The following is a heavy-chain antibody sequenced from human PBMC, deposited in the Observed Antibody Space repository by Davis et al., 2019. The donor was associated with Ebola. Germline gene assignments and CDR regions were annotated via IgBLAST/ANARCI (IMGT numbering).Heavy chain of an antibody. D-gene: IGHD7-27*01. CDR1: GFTFSSYA. CDR2: INVSGHNT. Sequence: PSETLSLTCAASGFTFSSYAMSWVRQAPGKGLEWVSDINVSGHNTYYADSVKGRFTISRDNSKNTLYLQMNSLRAEDTAVYYFALNWGWNAFDIWGQGTMVTVSS. CDR3: ALNWGWNAFDI. V-gene: IGHV3-23*01. J-gene: IGHJ3*02.